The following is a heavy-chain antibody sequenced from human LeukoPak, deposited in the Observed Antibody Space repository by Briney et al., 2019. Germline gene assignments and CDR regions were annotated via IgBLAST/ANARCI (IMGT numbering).Heavy chain of an antibody. CDR2: ISSSGSTI. CDR3: ARDLAYDSSGYRARGYYFDY. J-gene: IGHJ4*02. D-gene: IGHD3-22*01. Sequence: GGSLRLSCAASGFTFSDYYMSWIRQAPGKGLEWVSYISSSGSTIYYADSVKGRFTISRDNAKNSLYLQMNSLRAEDTAVYYCARDLAYDSSGYRARGYYFDYWGQGTLVTVSS. V-gene: IGHV3-11*04. CDR1: GFTFSDYY.